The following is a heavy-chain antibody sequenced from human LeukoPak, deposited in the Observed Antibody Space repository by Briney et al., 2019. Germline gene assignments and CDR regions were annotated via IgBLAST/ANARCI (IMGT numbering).Heavy chain of an antibody. V-gene: IGHV4-30-4*01. D-gene: IGHD5-18*01. CDR1: GGSISSGDRY. CDR2: IYSTGNT. J-gene: IGHJ4*02. Sequence: PSQTLSLTCTVSGGSISSGDRYWSWIRQSPGKGLEWIGYIYSTGNTYYNPSLKSRVTISVDTSKNQFSLELNSVTAADTAVYYCARDSYSYGYGGFDYWGQGILVTVSS. CDR3: ARDSYSYGYGGFDY.